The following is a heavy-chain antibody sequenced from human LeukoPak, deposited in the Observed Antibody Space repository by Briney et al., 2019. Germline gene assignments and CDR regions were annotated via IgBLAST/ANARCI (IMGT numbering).Heavy chain of an antibody. Sequence: QPGGSLRLSCAASGFTVSSNYMSWVRQAPGKGLEWVSVIYSGGSTYYADSVKGRFTISRDNSKNTLYLQMNSLRAEDTAVYYCARDRWGSSGYFGYWGQGTLVTVSS. CDR3: ARDRWGSSGYFGY. CDR1: GFTVSSNY. V-gene: IGHV3-53*01. CDR2: IYSGGST. D-gene: IGHD3-22*01. J-gene: IGHJ4*02.